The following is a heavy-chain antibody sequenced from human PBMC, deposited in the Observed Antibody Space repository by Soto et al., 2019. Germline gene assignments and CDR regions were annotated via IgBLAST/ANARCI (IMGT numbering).Heavy chain of an antibody. V-gene: IGHV3-23*01. CDR2: ISASGGNT. J-gene: IGHJ4*02. D-gene: IGHD5-18*01. CDR3: AKALSGYSYPQFDY. Sequence: PGGSLRLSCAASGFTFTSYALSWVRQPPGKGLQWLSSISASGGNTYYADSVKGRFTISRDNPKNTLYLQINSLRADDTAVYYCAKALSGYSYPQFDYWDQGTLVTVSS. CDR1: GFTFTSYA.